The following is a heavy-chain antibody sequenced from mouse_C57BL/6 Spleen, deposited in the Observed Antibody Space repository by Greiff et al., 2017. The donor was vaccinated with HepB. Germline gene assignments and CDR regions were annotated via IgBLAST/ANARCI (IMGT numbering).Heavy chain of an antibody. Sequence: VQLQQSGPVLVKPGASVKMSCKASGYTFTDYYMNWVKQSHGKSLEWIGVINPYNGGTSYNQKFKGKATLTVDKSSSTAYMELNSLTSEDSAVYYCARDYGSSLFAYWGQGTLVTVSA. J-gene: IGHJ3*01. CDR3: ARDYGSSLFAY. CDR2: INPYNGGT. CDR1: GYTFTDYY. D-gene: IGHD1-1*01. V-gene: IGHV1-19*01.